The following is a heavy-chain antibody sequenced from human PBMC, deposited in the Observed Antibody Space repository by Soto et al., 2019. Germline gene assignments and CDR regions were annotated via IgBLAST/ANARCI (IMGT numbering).Heavy chain of an antibody. CDR2: IYYSGST. J-gene: IGHJ5*02. D-gene: IGHD3-3*01. V-gene: IGHV4-31*03. CDR1: GGSISSGDYY. Sequence: QVQLQESGPGLVKPSQTLSLTCTVSGGSISSGDYYCSWIRQHPGKGLEWIGYIYYSGSTYYNPSLKSRVTISVDTSKNKFSLKLSSVTAADTAVYYCPRWWSGSRQGFDPWGQGTLVTVSS. CDR3: PRWWSGSRQGFDP.